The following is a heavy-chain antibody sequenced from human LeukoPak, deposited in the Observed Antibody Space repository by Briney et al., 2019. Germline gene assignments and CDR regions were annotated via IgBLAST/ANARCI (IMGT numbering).Heavy chain of an antibody. CDR3: ARDWHYYDSTTYYYYFDC. Sequence: PGGSLRLSCAASGFAFRSYWMSWARQAPGKGLEWVANINQDGSESHCVDSVKGRYTISRDNAKNSLFLQMNSLRAEDTAVYYCARDWHYYDSTTYYYYFDCWGQGTLVTVSS. V-gene: IGHV3-7*01. CDR2: INQDGSES. J-gene: IGHJ4*02. D-gene: IGHD3-22*01. CDR1: GFAFRSYW.